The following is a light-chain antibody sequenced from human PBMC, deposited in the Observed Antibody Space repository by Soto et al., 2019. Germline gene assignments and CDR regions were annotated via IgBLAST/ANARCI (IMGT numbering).Light chain of an antibody. CDR1: QSVGTY. J-gene: IGKJ4*01. V-gene: IGKV1-39*01. Sequence: DIQMTQSPSSLSASVGDRVIITCRASQSVGTYVSWYQQKQGKAPKLLINVASTLQSGVPSSFSGSGSGTYFTLAISSLQPEDFATYYCQQSSSTPQTFGGGTRVEIK. CDR2: VAS. CDR3: QQSSSTPQT.